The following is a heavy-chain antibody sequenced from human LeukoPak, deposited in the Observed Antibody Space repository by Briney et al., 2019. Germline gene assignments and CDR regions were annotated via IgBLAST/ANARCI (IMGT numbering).Heavy chain of an antibody. V-gene: IGHV3-53*01. D-gene: IGHD2-2*01. CDR3: ARLRGTTSIGFDP. CDR2: IYSGGST. J-gene: IGHJ5*02. Sequence: GGSLRLSCAASGFTVSSNYMSWVRQAPGKGLEWVSVIYSGGSTYYADSVKGRFTISRDNAKNTLYLQVHTLRAEDTAVYYCARLRGTTSIGFDPWGQGTLVTVSS. CDR1: GFTVSSNY.